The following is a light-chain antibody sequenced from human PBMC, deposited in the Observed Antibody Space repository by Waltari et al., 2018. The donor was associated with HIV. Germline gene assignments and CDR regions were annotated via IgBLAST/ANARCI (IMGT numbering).Light chain of an antibody. CDR3: HQYGTSPQT. V-gene: IGKV3-20*01. Sequence: EIVLTQSPRTLSLSPGERATLSCRASQTVTSNYLAWYQMKPGQARRLLIYGASIRATGVPDKFSGSGSGTGFTLTIARLQPEDFAVYYCHQYGTSPQTFGQGSKVEIK. CDR2: GAS. J-gene: IGKJ2*01. CDR1: QTVTSNY.